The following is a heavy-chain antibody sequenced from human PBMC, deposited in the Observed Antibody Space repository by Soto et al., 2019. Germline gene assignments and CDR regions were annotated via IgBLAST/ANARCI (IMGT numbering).Heavy chain of an antibody. CDR1: GFTFSSYS. CDR2: ISSSSSYI. V-gene: IGHV3-21*01. J-gene: IGHJ4*02. D-gene: IGHD5-18*01. Sequence: EVQLVESGGGLVKPGGSLRLSCAASGFTFSSYSMNWVRQAPGKGLEWVSSISSSSSYIYYADSVKGRFTISRDNAKNSLYLQMNSLRAEDTAVYYCARLAAMQKLPHDYWGQGTLVTVSS. CDR3: ARLAAMQKLPHDY.